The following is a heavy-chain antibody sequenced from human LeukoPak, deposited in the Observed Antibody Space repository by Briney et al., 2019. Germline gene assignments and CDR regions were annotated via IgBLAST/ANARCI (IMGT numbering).Heavy chain of an antibody. V-gene: IGHV1-69*05. CDR3: TDSSGYYSHDAFDI. Sequence: SVKVSCKASGGTFSSYAISWVRQAPGQGLEWMGGIIPIFGTSNYAQKFQGRVTITTDESTSTAYMELSSLRSEDTAVYYCTDSSGYYSHDAFDIWGQGTMVTVSS. CDR2: IIPIFGTS. CDR1: GGTFSSYA. J-gene: IGHJ3*02. D-gene: IGHD3-22*01.